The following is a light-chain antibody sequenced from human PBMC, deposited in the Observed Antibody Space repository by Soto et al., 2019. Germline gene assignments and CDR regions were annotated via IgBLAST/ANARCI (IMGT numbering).Light chain of an antibody. CDR3: QQYNSYPYT. CDR1: QSISSW. V-gene: IGKV1-5*01. J-gene: IGKJ5*01. CDR2: DAS. Sequence: DIQITQSPSTLSASVGDRVTITCRASQSISSWLAWYQQKPGKAPKLLIYDASSLESGVPSRFSGSGSGTEFTLTISSLQPDDFATYYCQQYNSYPYTFGQGTRLENK.